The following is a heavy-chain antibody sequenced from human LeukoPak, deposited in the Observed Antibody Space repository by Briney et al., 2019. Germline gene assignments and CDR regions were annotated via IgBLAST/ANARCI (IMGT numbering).Heavy chain of an antibody. Sequence: GGSLRLSCAASGFTFSDYYMSWIRQAPGKGLEGVSYISSSGSTIYYADSVKGRFTISRDNAKNSLYLQMNSLRAEDTAVYYCARERIVGATRGYAFDIWGQGTMVTVSS. CDR2: ISSSGSTI. D-gene: IGHD1-26*01. V-gene: IGHV3-11*04. CDR1: GFTFSDYY. CDR3: ARERIVGATRGYAFDI. J-gene: IGHJ3*02.